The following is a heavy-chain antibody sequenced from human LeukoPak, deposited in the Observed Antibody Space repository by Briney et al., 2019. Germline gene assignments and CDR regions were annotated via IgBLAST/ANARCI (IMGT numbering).Heavy chain of an antibody. CDR3: AGQGQYCSSTSCYKGFDP. D-gene: IGHD2-2*02. J-gene: IGHJ5*02. V-gene: IGHV5-51*01. CDR1: GYSFTSYW. CDR2: IYPGDSDT. Sequence: GESLKISCKGSGYSFTSYWIGWVRQMPGKGLEWMGIIYPGDSDTRYSPSFQGQVTISADKSISTAYLQWSSLKASDTAMYYCAGQGQYCSSTSCYKGFDPWGQGTLVTVSS.